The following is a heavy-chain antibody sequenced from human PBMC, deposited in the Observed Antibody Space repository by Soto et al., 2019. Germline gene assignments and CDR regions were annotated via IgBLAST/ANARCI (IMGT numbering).Heavy chain of an antibody. Sequence: SVKRSCKASGGTFSSYAISWVRQAPGQGLEWMGGIIPIFGTANYAQKFQGRVTITADESTSTAYMELSSLRSEDTAVYYCARGGRDVVVTAIPYYYYGMDVWG. J-gene: IGHJ6*02. CDR1: GGTFSSYA. CDR2: IIPIFGTA. D-gene: IGHD2-21*02. CDR3: ARGGRDVVVTAIPYYYYGMDV. V-gene: IGHV1-69*13.